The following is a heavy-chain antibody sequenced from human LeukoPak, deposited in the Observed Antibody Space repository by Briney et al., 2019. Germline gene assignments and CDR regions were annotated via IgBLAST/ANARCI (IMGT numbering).Heavy chain of an antibody. CDR2: INPNNGGT. V-gene: IGHV1-2*02. Sequence: ASVRVSCKASGYTFGGYYMHWVRQAPGQGLEWLGWINPNNGGTKYTQKFQGRVTMTRNTSISTTYMELTRLISDDTATYYCAREGGPPYFDLWGQGTVVTVSS. J-gene: IGHJ4*02. CDR1: GYTFGGYY. CDR3: AREGGPPYFDL.